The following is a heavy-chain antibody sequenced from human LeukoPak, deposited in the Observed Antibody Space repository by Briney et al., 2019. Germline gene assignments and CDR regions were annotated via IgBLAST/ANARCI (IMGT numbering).Heavy chain of an antibody. CDR1: GFTFSSYA. CDR3: ARGHVGPASNYYMDV. D-gene: IGHD6-25*01. Sequence: PGGSLRLSCAASGFTFSSYAMHWVRQAPGKGLEWVAVISYDGSNKYYADSVKGRFTISRDNSKNTLYLQMNSLRAEDTAVYYCARGHVGPASNYYMDVWGKGTTVSVSS. CDR2: ISYDGSNK. V-gene: IGHV3-30-3*01. J-gene: IGHJ6*03.